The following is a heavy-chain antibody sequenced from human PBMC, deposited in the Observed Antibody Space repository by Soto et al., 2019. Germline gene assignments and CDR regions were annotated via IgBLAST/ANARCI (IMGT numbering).Heavy chain of an antibody. Sequence: TLSLTCTVSGGSVSSGDYCWNWIRQPPGKGLEWIAYICNSGSTFYNPSLKSRLTVSLDTSKSQLSLQLTSVTAADTAVYYCARGRLDSLLATYCFDVWGQGTLDTVSS. CDR1: GGSVSSGDYC. D-gene: IGHD1-1*01. V-gene: IGHV4-30-4*01. CDR3: ARGRLDSLLATYCFDV. CDR2: ICNSGST. J-gene: IGHJ4*02.